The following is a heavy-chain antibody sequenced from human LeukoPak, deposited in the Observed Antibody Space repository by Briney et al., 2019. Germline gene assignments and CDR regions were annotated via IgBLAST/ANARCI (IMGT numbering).Heavy chain of an antibody. CDR1: GFTFSIYS. Sequence: PGGSLRLLRAASGFTFSIYSMIGVPHARGKGLEWVSSISSSSSYIYYADSVKGRFTISRDNAKNSLYLQMNSLRAEDTAVYYCARDSRTTGTTSLDYWGQGTLVTVSS. D-gene: IGHD1-1*01. V-gene: IGHV3-21*01. CDR2: ISSSSSYI. CDR3: ARDSRTTGTTSLDY. J-gene: IGHJ4*02.